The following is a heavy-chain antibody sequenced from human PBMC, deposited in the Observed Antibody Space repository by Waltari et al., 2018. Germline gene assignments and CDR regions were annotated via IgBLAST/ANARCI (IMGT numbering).Heavy chain of an antibody. V-gene: IGHV4-59*11. Sequence: QVQLQESGPRLVKPSETLSLTCTISGGSIGRHYWSWLRQSPGKGLEWIGYIFHSGTTDYNPSLRSRVTISVDTSKNQFSLKLISVTAADTALYYCARDRFSHSSGYFLSAFDMWGQGTMVTVSS. CDR2: IFHSGTT. CDR3: ARDRFSHSSGYFLSAFDM. J-gene: IGHJ3*02. CDR1: GGSIGRHY. D-gene: IGHD3-22*01.